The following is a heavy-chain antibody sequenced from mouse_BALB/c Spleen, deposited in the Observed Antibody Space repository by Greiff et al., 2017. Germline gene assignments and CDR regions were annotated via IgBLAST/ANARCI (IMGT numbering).Heavy chain of an antibody. V-gene: IGHV7-1*02. CDR2: SRNKANEYTT. CDR3: ARDANYRYDAVYYAMDY. Sequence: EVQVVESGGGLVQPGGSLRLSCATSGFTFSDFYMEWVRQPPGKRLEWIAASRNKANEYTTEYSASVKGRFIVSRDTSQSILYLQMNALRAEDTAIYYRARDANYRYDAVYYAMDYWGQGTSVTVSS. J-gene: IGHJ4*01. D-gene: IGHD2-14*01. CDR1: GFTFSDFY.